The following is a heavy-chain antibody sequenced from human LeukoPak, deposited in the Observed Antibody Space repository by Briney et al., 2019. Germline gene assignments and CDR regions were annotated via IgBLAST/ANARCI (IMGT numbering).Heavy chain of an antibody. J-gene: IGHJ3*02. CDR2: IYYSGST. D-gene: IGHD6-19*01. CDR3: ARPKIAVAVDDAFDI. CDR1: GGSLSSSSYY. V-gene: IGHV4-39*01. Sequence: PSETLSLTCTVSGGSLSSSSYYWGWIRQPPGKGLEWIGSIYYSGSTYYNPSLKSRVTISVDTSKNQFSLKLSSVTAADTAVYYCARPKIAVAVDDAFDIWGQGTMVTVSS.